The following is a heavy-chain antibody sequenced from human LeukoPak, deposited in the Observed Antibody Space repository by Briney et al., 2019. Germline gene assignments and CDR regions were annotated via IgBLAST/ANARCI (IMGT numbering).Heavy chain of an antibody. CDR2: INHSGST. Sequence: SETLSLTCGVYGGSFSGYYWTWIRQPPGKGQEWIGEINHSGSTNYNPSLKSRVTISVDTSKNQFSLKLSSVTAADTAVYYCARLSRLPEGCSSTSCYTPYGMDVWGQGTTVTVSS. D-gene: IGHD2-2*02. CDR1: GGSFSGYY. CDR3: ARLSRLPEGCSSTSCYTPYGMDV. V-gene: IGHV4-34*01. J-gene: IGHJ6*02.